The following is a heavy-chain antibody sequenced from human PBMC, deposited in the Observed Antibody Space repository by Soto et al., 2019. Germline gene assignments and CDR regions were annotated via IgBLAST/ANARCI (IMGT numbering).Heavy chain of an antibody. J-gene: IGHJ4*02. CDR1: GGSIDRSNYY. V-gene: IGHV4-39*01. Sequence: QLQLQESGPGLVKPSETLSLTCTVSGGSIDRSNYYWDWIRQPPGKGLGWIGTTYYNGNAYYNPSLXXXVXXAVDTSQNQSSRKLISVTAADTAVYYCARHFVAVVIKGWGYWGQGTLVTVSS. CDR3: ARHFVAVVIKGWGY. D-gene: IGHD3-22*01. CDR2: TYYNGNA.